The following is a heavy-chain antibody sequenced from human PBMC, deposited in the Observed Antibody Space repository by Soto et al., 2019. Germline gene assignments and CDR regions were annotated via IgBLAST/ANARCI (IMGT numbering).Heavy chain of an antibody. D-gene: IGHD3-22*01. J-gene: IGHJ4*02. CDR2: IWNDGIRK. CDR3: ARDDDYEANAFDY. CDR1: GFTFSRYG. V-gene: IGHV3-33*01. Sequence: GGSLRLSCAAAGFTFSRYGMHWVRQAPGKGLEWVALIWNDGIRKVYVDSVKGRFTISRDNSKNTLDLQMNSLRAEDTAVYYCARDDDYEANAFDYWGPGTLVTVSS.